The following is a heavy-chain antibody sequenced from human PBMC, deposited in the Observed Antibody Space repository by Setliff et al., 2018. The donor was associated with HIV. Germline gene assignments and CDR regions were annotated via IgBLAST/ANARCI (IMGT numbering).Heavy chain of an antibody. CDR1: GGSFSGYC. J-gene: IGHJ4*02. V-gene: IGHV3-23*01. CDR2: ISGSGGST. D-gene: IGHD6-19*01. CDR3: TTEVFRQWLVGDY. Sequence: ETLSLTCAVYGGSFSGYCWSWVRQAPGKGLEWVSAISGSGGSTYYADSVKGRFTISRDDSKNTLYLQMKSLKTEDTAVYYCTTEVFRQWLVGDYWGQGTLVTVSS.